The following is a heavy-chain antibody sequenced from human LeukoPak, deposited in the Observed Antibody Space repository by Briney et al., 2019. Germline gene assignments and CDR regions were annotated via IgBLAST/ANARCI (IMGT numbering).Heavy chain of an antibody. CDR3: ARVGYYESSGYYEY. Sequence: ASVKVSCKASGYTLTDYYMHWVRQAPGQGLEWMGRINPNSGGTNYSQKFQGRVTMTRDTSISTVYMELSRLRSDDTAVYYCARVGYYESSGYYEYWGQGTLVTVSS. CDR1: GYTLTDYY. D-gene: IGHD3-22*01. V-gene: IGHV1-2*06. CDR2: INPNSGGT. J-gene: IGHJ4*02.